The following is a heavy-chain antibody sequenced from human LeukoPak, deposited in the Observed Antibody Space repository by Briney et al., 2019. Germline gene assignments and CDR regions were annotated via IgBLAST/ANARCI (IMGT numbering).Heavy chain of an antibody. D-gene: IGHD6-13*01. CDR1: GFTFSSYA. CDR3: ARVFDSSSWAIDY. J-gene: IGHJ4*02. Sequence: GGSLRLSCAASGFTFSSYAMSWVRQAPGKGLEWVAVISYDGSNKYYADSVKGRFTISRDNSKNTLYLQMNSLRAEDTAVYYCARVFDSSSWAIDYWGQGTLVTVSS. V-gene: IGHV3-30*04. CDR2: ISYDGSNK.